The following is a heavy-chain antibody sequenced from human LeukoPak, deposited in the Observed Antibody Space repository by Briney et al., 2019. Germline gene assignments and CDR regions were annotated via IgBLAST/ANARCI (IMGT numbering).Heavy chain of an antibody. CDR3: ARNYYDSSGYPYYYYYMDV. Sequence: GGSLRLSCAASGFTFSSYSMNWVRQAPGKGLEWVSSISSSSSYIYYADSVKGRFTISRDNAKNSLYLQMNSLRAEDTAVYYCARNYYDSSGYPYYYYYMDVWGKGTTVTISS. CDR1: GFTFSSYS. D-gene: IGHD3-22*01. V-gene: IGHV3-21*04. J-gene: IGHJ6*03. CDR2: ISSSSSYI.